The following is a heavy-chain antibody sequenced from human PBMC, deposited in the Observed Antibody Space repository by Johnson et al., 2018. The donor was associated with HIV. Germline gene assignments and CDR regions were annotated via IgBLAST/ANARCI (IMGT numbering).Heavy chain of an antibody. D-gene: IGHD3-3*01. CDR2: INWNGGSR. J-gene: IGHJ3*02. CDR3: ARERSPSGYDNHDAFDI. CDR1: GFTFDDYG. V-gene: IGHV3-20*04. Sequence: VQLVESGGGLVKPGGSLRLSCAASGFTFDDYGMSWVRQAPGKGGEWVAGINWNGGSRGYADSVTGRFTISRDNAKNSLYLQMNSLRVEDTALYYCARERSPSGYDNHDAFDIWGQGTMVTVSS.